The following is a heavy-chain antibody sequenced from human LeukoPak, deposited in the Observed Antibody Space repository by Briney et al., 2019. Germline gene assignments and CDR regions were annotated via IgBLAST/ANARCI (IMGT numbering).Heavy chain of an antibody. CDR2: IRYDGSNK. V-gene: IGHV3-30*02. Sequence: GGSLRLSCAASGFTFSSYGMHWVRQAPGKGLEWVAFIRYDGSNKYYADSVKGRFTISRDNSKNTLYLQMNSLRAEDTAVYYCAKGGYGDPRAPYYFDYWGQGTLVTVSS. CDR1: GFTFSSYG. J-gene: IGHJ4*02. CDR3: AKGGYGDPRAPYYFDY. D-gene: IGHD4-17*01.